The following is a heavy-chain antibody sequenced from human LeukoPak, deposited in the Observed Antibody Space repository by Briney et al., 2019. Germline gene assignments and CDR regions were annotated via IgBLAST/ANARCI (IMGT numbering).Heavy chain of an antibody. CDR3: ARAGGYSYGTLGY. V-gene: IGHV1-69*02. J-gene: IGHJ4*02. CDR2: IIPILGIA. CDR1: GGTFSSYT. Sequence: ASVKVSCKASGGTFSSYTISWVRQAPGQGLEWMGRIIPILGIANYAQKFQGRVTITADKSTSTAYMELSSLRSEDTAVYYCARAGGYSYGTLGYWGQGTLVTASS. D-gene: IGHD5-18*01.